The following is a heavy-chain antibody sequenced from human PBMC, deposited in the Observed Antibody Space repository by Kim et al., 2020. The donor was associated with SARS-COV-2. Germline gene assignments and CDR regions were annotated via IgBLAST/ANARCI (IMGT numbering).Heavy chain of an antibody. CDR3: ARGLVYYYDSSGYYRNWFDP. Sequence: SETLSLTCAVYGGSFSGYYWSWIRQPPGKGLEWIGEINHSGSTNYNPSLKSRVTISVDTSKNQFSLKLSSVTAADTAVYYCARGLVYYYDSSGYYRNWFDPWGQGTLVTVSS. D-gene: IGHD3-22*01. CDR2: INHSGST. CDR1: GGSFSGYY. V-gene: IGHV4-34*01. J-gene: IGHJ5*02.